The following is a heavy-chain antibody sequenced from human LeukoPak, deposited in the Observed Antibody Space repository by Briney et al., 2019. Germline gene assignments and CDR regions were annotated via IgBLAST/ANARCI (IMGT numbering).Heavy chain of an antibody. Sequence: SETLSLTCAVYGGSFSGYYWSWIRQPPGKGLEWIGEINHSGSTNYNPSLKSRVTISVDTSKNQFSLKLSSVTAADTAVYYCARGLGGLYYYYYMDVWGKGTTVTVSS. CDR1: GGSFSGYY. J-gene: IGHJ6*03. CDR3: ARGLGGLYYYYYMDV. V-gene: IGHV4-34*01. D-gene: IGHD1-26*01. CDR2: INHSGST.